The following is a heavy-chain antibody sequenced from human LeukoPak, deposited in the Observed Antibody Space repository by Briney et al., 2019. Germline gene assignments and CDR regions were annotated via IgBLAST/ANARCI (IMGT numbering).Heavy chain of an antibody. CDR2: ISRSSRTI. CDR3: ARAVAPGNDAFDI. CDR1: GLTFSTSS. J-gene: IGHJ3*02. V-gene: IGHV3-48*01. Sequence: GGSLRLSCTASGLTFSTSSMNWVRQAPGKGLEWLSFISRSSRTIYYAGSVKGRFTNSRENAKNSLYLQMSSLRAEDTAVYYCARAVAPGNDAFDIWGQGTMVTVSS. D-gene: IGHD6-19*01.